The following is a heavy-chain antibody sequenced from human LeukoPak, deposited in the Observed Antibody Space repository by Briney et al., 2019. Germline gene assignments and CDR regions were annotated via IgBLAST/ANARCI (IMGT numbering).Heavy chain of an antibody. Sequence: SETLSLTCTVSGGSISNYYWSWIRQPPGEGLEWIGYIYYSGSTNYNPSLKSRVTISVDTSKNQFSLKLSSVTAADTAVYYCARLTIAAAHWFDPWGQGTLVTVSS. J-gene: IGHJ5*02. CDR2: IYYSGST. CDR3: ARLTIAAAHWFDP. CDR1: GGSISNYY. V-gene: IGHV4-59*08. D-gene: IGHD6-13*01.